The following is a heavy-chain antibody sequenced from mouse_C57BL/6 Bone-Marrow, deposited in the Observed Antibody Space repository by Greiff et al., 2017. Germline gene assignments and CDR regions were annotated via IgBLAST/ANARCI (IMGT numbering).Heavy chain of an antibody. CDR1: GYTFTDYN. CDR3: ARWDYGNYEGWYFDV. Sequence: VQLKQSGPELVKPGASVKIPCKASGYTFTDYNMDWVKQSHGKSLEWIGDINPNNGGTIYNQKFKGKATLTVDKSSSTAYMELRSLTSEDTAVYYCARWDYGNYEGWYFDVWGTGTTVTVSS. V-gene: IGHV1-18*01. J-gene: IGHJ1*03. CDR2: INPNNGGT. D-gene: IGHD2-1*01.